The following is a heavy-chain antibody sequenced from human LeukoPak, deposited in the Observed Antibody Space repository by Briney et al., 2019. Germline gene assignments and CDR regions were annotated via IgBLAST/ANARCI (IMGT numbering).Heavy chain of an antibody. D-gene: IGHD3-10*01. CDR2: INPNSGGT. V-gene: IGHV1-2*02. CDR3: ARDTYGSGSSDFDY. CDR1: GYTFTGYY. J-gene: IGHJ4*02. Sequence: EASVKDSCEASGYTFTGYYMHWVRQDPGQGPEWMGWINPNSGGTNYAQKFQGMITMTRDTSISTAYMELSRLRSDDTAVYYCARDTYGSGSSDFDYWGQGTLVTVSS.